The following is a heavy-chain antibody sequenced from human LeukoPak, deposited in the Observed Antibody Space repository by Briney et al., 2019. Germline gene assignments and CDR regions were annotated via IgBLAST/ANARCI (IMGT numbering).Heavy chain of an antibody. CDR2: IYYSGST. J-gene: IGHJ6*02. V-gene: IGHV4-59*08. CDR3: ARGPYYDILTGYYYGMDV. D-gene: IGHD3-9*01. CDR1: GGSISSYY. Sequence: SETLSLTCTVSGGSISSYYWSWIRQPPGKGLEWIGYIYYSGSTSYNSSLKSRVTISVDTSKNQFSLKLSSVTAADTAVYYCARGPYYDILTGYYYGMDVWGQGTTVTVSS.